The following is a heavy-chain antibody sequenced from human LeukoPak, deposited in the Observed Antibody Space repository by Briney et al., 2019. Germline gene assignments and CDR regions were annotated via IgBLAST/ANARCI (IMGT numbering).Heavy chain of an antibody. CDR2: IYPGDADT. D-gene: IGHD3-22*01. V-gene: IGHV5-51*01. CDR3: ARREGYDSSGYYYGGPYMDV. J-gene: IGHJ6*03. CDR1: GYSFTSYW. Sequence: GESLKISCKGSGYSFTSYWIGWVRQMPGKGLEWMGIIYPGDADTRYSASFQGQVTISADKSSSTAYLQWSSLKASDTAMYYCARREGYDSSGYYYGGPYMDVWGKGTTVTVSS.